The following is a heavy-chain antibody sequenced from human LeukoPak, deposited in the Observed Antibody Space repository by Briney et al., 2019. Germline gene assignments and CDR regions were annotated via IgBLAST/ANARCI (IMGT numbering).Heavy chain of an antibody. Sequence: SETLSLTCTVSGGSISSSSYYWGWIRQPPGKGLEWIGSIYYSGSTYYNPSLKSRVTISVDTSKNQFSLKLSSVTAADTAVYYCARDFVGIAAAGGWFDPWGQGTLVTVSS. V-gene: IGHV4-39*07. CDR2: IYYSGST. D-gene: IGHD6-13*01. CDR1: GGSISSSSYY. CDR3: ARDFVGIAAAGGWFDP. J-gene: IGHJ5*02.